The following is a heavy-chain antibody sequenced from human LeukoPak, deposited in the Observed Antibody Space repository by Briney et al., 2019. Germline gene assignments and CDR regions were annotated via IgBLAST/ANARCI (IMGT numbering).Heavy chain of an antibody. Sequence: PGGSLRLSCVASGFTFSTHRMSWVRQVPGKGLEWVANIKEDGSAKYYVDSVKGRFTISRDNAKKSLYLQMDSLRAEDSAVYYCASGYLDDFWSGHFWGQGTQVTVSS. CDR1: GFTFSTHR. CDR3: ASGYLDDFWSGHF. CDR2: IKEDGSAK. D-gene: IGHD3-3*01. J-gene: IGHJ4*02. V-gene: IGHV3-7*01.